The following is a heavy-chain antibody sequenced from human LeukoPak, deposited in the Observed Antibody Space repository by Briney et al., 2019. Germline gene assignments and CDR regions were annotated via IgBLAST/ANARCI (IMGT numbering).Heavy chain of an antibody. Sequence: GGSLRLSCAASGFAFSIYSMNWVRQAPGKGLEWVSYTSSVSSPIYYADSVKGRFTISRDNAKNSLYLHMNSLRDEDTAVYYCARVVGPYYGMDVWGRGTTVTVSS. CDR3: ARVVGPYYGMDV. CDR1: GFAFSIYS. V-gene: IGHV3-48*02. J-gene: IGHJ6*02. D-gene: IGHD1-26*01. CDR2: TSSVSSPI.